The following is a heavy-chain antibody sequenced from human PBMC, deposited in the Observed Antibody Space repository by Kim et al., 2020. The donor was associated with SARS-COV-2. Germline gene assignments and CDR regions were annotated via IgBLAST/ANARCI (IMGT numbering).Heavy chain of an antibody. J-gene: IGHJ4*02. D-gene: IGHD5-12*01. CDR3: SWVYSGYDSPYYFDY. V-gene: IGHV3-15*01. Sequence: GGSLRLSCAASGFTFSNAWMSWVRQAPGKGLEWVGRIKSKTDGGTTDYAAPVKGRFTISRDDSKNTLYLQMNSLKTEDTAVYYCSWVYSGYDSPYYFDYWGQGTLVTVSS. CDR1: GFTFSNAW. CDR2: IKSKTDGGTT.